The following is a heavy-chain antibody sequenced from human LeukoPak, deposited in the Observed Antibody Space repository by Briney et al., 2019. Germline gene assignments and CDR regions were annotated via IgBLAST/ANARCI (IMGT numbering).Heavy chain of an antibody. V-gene: IGHV3-20*04. D-gene: IGHD3-22*01. CDR1: GFTFDDYG. J-gene: IGHJ1*01. CDR2: INWNGGST. Sequence: PGGSLRLSCAASGFTFDDYGMSWVRQAPGKGLEWVSGINWNGGSTGYADSVKGRFTISRDNAKNSLYLQVNSLRAEDTALYYCARGPYDSSGYYYTSYFQHWDQGTLVTVSS. CDR3: ARGPYDSSGYYYTSYFQH.